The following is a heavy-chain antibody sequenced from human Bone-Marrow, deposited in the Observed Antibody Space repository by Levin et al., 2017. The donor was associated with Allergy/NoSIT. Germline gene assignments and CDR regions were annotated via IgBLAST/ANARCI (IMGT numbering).Heavy chain of an antibody. CDR3: ARWDIVGATGLDY. J-gene: IGHJ4*02. CDR2: IYTSGST. V-gene: IGHV4-4*07. D-gene: IGHD1-26*01. Sequence: SETLSLTCTVSGGSISSYYWSRIRQPAGKGLEWIGRIYTSGSTNYNPSLKSRVTMSVDTSKNQFSLKLSSVTAADTAVYYCARWDIVGATGLDYWGQGTLVTVSS. CDR1: GGSISSYY.